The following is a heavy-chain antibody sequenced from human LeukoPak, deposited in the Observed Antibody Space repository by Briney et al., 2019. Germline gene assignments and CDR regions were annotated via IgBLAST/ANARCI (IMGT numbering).Heavy chain of an antibody. CDR1: GFTFSSYS. D-gene: IGHD6-13*01. V-gene: IGHV3-21*01. CDR3: ASSTIIAAAGPGGY. Sequence: PGGSLRLSCAASGFTFSSYSMNWVRQAPGKGLEWVSSISSSSSYIYYADSVKGRFTISRDNAKNSLYLQMNSLRAEDTAVYYCASSTIIAAAGPGGYWGQGTLVTVSS. J-gene: IGHJ4*02. CDR2: ISSSSSYI.